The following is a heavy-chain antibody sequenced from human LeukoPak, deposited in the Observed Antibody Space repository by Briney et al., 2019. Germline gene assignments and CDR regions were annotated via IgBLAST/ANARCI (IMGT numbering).Heavy chain of an antibody. Sequence: SETLSLTCTVSGASIRSGGYSWSWVRQPPGKGLEWIGYVFHSGGTYYNPSLNSRVTISVDMSRNQFSLELRSVTAADTAMYYCATFGNWDNSWGPGTLVTVSS. J-gene: IGHJ4*02. CDR3: ATFGNWDNS. D-gene: IGHD3-3*01. V-gene: IGHV4-30-2*01. CDR2: VFHSGGT. CDR1: GASIRSGGYS.